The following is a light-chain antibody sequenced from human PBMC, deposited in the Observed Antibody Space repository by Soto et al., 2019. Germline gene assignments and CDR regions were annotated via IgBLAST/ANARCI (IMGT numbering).Light chain of an antibody. CDR1: IEDVTSGRY. CDR2: DTT. J-gene: IGLJ3*02. CDR3: LLSYSGIRV. V-gene: IGLV7-46*01. Sequence: QSVVTQEPSLTVSPGGTVTLTCGSSIEDVTSGRYPYWFQQKPGQAPRTLIYDTTNKHSWTPARFSGSLLGGKAALTLSGAQPEDEADYYCLLSYSGIRVFGGGTKVTVL.